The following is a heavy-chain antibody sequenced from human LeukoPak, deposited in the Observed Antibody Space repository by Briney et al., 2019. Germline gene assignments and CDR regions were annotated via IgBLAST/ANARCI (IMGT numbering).Heavy chain of an antibody. J-gene: IGHJ3*02. CDR2: ISAYNGNT. CDR3: ARRSRATYYYDSSGYYYEGFDDAFDI. CDR1: GYTFTSYG. Sequence: ASVKVSCKASGYTFTSYGISWVRQAPGQGLEWMGWISAYNGNTNYAQKLQGRVTMTTDTSTSTAYVELRSLRSDDTAVYYCARRSRATYYYDSSGYYYEGFDDAFDIWGQGTMVTVSS. V-gene: IGHV1-18*01. D-gene: IGHD3-22*01.